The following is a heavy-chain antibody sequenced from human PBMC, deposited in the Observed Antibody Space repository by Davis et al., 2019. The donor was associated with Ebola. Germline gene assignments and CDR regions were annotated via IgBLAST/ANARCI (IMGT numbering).Heavy chain of an antibody. D-gene: IGHD3-3*01. CDR3: AKGFHDFWSGALDY. V-gene: IGHV3-21*01. CDR2: ISSSSSYI. Sequence: GGSLRLSCAASGFTFSSYSMNWVRQAPGKGLEWVSSISSSSSYIYYADSVKGRFTISRDNAKNSLYLQMNSLRAEDTAVYYCAKGFHDFWSGALDYWGQGALVTVSS. CDR1: GFTFSSYS. J-gene: IGHJ4*02.